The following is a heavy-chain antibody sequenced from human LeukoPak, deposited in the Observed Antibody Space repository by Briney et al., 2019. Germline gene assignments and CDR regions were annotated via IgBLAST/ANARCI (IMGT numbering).Heavy chain of an antibody. CDR2: INPSGGST. CDR3: ARDRTYLTIFGVVTRLNTRNYFDY. D-gene: IGHD3-3*01. J-gene: IGHJ4*02. Sequence: ASVKVSCKASGYTFTSYYMHWVRQAPGQGLEWMGIINPSGGSTSYAQKFQGRVTMTRDTSTGTVYMEQSSLRSEDTAVYYCARDRTYLTIFGVVTRLNTRNYFDYWGQGALVTVSS. V-gene: IGHV1-46*01. CDR1: GYTFTSYY.